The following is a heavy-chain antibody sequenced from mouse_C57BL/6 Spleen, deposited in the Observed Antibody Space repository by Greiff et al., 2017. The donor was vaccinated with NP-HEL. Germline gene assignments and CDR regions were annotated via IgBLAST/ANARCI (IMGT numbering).Heavy chain of an antibody. Sequence: EVKLQESGPELVKPGASVKISCKASGYSFTGYYMNWVKQSPEKSLEWIGEINPSTGGTTYNQKFKAKATLTVDKSSSTAYMQLKSLTSEDSAVYYCARPLEGYFDVWGTGTTVTVSS. CDR2: INPSTGGT. V-gene: IGHV1-42*01. CDR3: ARPLEGYFDV. D-gene: IGHD1-2*01. CDR1: GYSFTGYY. J-gene: IGHJ1*03.